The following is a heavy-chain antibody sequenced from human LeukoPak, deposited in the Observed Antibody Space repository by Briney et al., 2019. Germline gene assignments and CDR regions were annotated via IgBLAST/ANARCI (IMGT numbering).Heavy chain of an antibody. Sequence: SQTLSLTRAVSGGSISSGGYSWSWIRQPPGKGLEWIGYIYHSGSTYYNPSLKSRVTISVDRSKNQFSLKLSSVTAADTAVYYCARGAHCYYGMDVWGQGTTVTVSS. J-gene: IGHJ6*02. V-gene: IGHV4-30-2*01. CDR2: IYHSGST. CDR3: ARGAHCYYGMDV. CDR1: GGSISSGGYS.